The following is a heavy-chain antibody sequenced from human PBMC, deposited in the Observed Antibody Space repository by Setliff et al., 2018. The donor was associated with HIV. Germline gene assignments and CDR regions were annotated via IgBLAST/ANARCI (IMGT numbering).Heavy chain of an antibody. Sequence: TSETLSLTCTVSGASIRTGSYYWGWIRQPPGKGLEWIGTIYYSGTTYYNPSVKSRVTISVDTSKNQFSLNLTSVTATDTAVYYCASRPYSYDYSGRVFDFWGQGALVTVSS. J-gene: IGHJ4*02. CDR1: GASIRTGSYY. CDR2: IYYSGTT. D-gene: IGHD3-22*01. CDR3: ASRPYSYDYSGRVFDF. V-gene: IGHV4-39*01.